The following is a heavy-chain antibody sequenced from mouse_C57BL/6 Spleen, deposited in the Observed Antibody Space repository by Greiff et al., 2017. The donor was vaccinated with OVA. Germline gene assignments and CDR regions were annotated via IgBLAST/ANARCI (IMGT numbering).Heavy chain of an antibody. D-gene: IGHD1-1*01. CDR2: INPSTGGT. Sequence: EVQLQQSGPELVKPGASVKISCKASGYSFTGYYMNWVKQSPEKSLEWIGEINPSTGGTTYNQKFKAKATLTVDKSSSTAYMQLKSLTSEDSAVYYCARKEIGITNLFDYWGQGTTLTVSS. V-gene: IGHV1-42*01. J-gene: IGHJ2*01. CDR1: GYSFTGYY. CDR3: ARKEIGITNLFDY.